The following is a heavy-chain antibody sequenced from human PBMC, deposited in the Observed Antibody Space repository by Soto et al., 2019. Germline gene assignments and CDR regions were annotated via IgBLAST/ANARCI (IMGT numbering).Heavy chain of an antibody. Sequence: ASVKVSFKAIGYTSSSYGINWVRQAPGQGLEWMGWISVFNGDTKYAQKFQGRVAITKDPGTSTAHMELRSLRSDDAAVYFCATKDDHKDDQPYYYGMDIWGQGTTVTVSS. CDR1: GYTSSSYG. J-gene: IGHJ6*02. V-gene: IGHV1-18*01. D-gene: IGHD3-16*01. CDR3: ATKDDHKDDQPYYYGMDI. CDR2: ISVFNGDT.